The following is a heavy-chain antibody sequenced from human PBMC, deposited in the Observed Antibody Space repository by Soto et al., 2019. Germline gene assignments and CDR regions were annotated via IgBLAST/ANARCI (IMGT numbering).Heavy chain of an antibody. CDR1: RFTFSSYG. CDR3: ARDGGGDFDY. D-gene: IGHD3-16*01. J-gene: IGHJ4*02. V-gene: IGHV3-30*03. CDR2: ISDDGSKK. Sequence: QVQLVEAGGGVVQPGRSLTLSCAASRFTFSSYGMHWVRRAPGKGLEWVALISDDGSKKYYAESVKGRFTISRDNSKNTRWLQVNSLITEETAVYYCARDGGGDFDYWGQGTLVTVSS.